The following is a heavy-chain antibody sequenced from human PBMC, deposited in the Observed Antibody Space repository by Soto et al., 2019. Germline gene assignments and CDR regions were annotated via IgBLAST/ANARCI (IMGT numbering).Heavy chain of an antibody. D-gene: IGHD6-13*01. Sequence: QVQLQESGPGLVKPSETLSLTCTVSSDSISSYYWSWIRQPPGKRLEWIGYISYSRSTDYNPSLKSRVTISGDTSKNQFSLKVSSVTAADTAVYYCARGTSWQLPFDYWGQGTLVTVSS. CDR1: SDSISSYY. CDR2: ISYSRST. J-gene: IGHJ4*02. V-gene: IGHV4-59*01. CDR3: ARGTSWQLPFDY.